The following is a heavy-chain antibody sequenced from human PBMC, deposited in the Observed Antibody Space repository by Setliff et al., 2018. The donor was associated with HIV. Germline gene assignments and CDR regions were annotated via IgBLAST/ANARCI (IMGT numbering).Heavy chain of an antibody. V-gene: IGHV4-4*02. CDR2: IYHSGST. Sequence: LSLTCAVSGGSISSNWWSWVRQSPGKGLEWIGEIYHSGSTHYNPSLQSRVTISVDKSKSQFSLKLNSVTAADTAVYYCGGNGYYSIDYWGQGTLVTVSS. J-gene: IGHJ4*02. D-gene: IGHD3-22*01. CDR3: GGNGYYSIDY. CDR1: GGSISSNW.